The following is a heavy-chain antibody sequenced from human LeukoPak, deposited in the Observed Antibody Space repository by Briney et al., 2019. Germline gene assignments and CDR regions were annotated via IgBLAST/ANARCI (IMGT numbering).Heavy chain of an antibody. CDR2: IYYSGST. Sequence: SETLSLTCTVSDDSLSSYSWNWIRQPPGKGLEWIGYIYYSGSTSYNPSLKSRVTISVDTSKNQFSLKLSSVTAADTAVYYCVRDHYYDSSGYTFRHWGQGTLVTVSS. D-gene: IGHD3-22*01. V-gene: IGHV4-59*01. CDR3: VRDHYYDSSGYTFRH. J-gene: IGHJ1*01. CDR1: DDSLSSYS.